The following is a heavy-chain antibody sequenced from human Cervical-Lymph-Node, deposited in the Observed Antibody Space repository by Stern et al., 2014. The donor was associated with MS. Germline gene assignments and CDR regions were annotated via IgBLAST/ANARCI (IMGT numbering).Heavy chain of an antibody. CDR3: ASGGEVDGGGV. CDR2: NSPRGGRT. D-gene: IGHD1-26*01. CDR1: GYTLTIFY. V-gene: IGHV1-46*01. Sequence: VQLVESGAEVRKPGASVKVSCKASGYTLTIFYIHWVRQAPGQGLEWMGINSPRGGRTTFAQKFQGRVTMTRDTSTSTVYMELNSLRSEDTAVYYCASGGEVDGGGVWGQGTAVTVFS. J-gene: IGHJ6*02.